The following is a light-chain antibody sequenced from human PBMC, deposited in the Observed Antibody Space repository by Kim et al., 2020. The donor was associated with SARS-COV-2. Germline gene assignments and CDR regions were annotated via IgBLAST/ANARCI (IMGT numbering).Light chain of an antibody. V-gene: IGLV3-1*01. J-gene: IGLJ1*01. CDR2: QDD. Sequence: SYELTQPPSVSVSPGQTASITCSGDELGDKYTCWYQQKPGQSPVLVIYQDDKRPSGIPERFSGSNSGTAATLTIRGTQAMDEADYYCQAWDSRTVVFGTG. CDR1: ELGDKY. CDR3: QAWDSRTVV.